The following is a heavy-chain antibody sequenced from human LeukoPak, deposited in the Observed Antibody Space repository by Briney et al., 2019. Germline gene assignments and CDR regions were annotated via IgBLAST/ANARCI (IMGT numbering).Heavy chain of an antibody. D-gene: IGHD5-24*01. CDR3: ARDGDGYNSPFDY. CDR1: GFTFSSYW. CDR2: IKKDGSEK. J-gene: IGHJ4*02. Sequence: GGSLRLSCAASGFTFSSYWMSWVRQAPGKGLEWVANIKKDGSEKYYVDSVKGRFTISRDNAKNSLYLQMNSLRAEDTAVYFCARDGDGYNSPFDYWGQGTLVTVSS. V-gene: IGHV3-7*01.